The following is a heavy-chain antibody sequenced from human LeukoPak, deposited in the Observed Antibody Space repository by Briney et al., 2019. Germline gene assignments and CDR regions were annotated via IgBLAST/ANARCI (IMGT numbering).Heavy chain of an antibody. V-gene: IGHV4-59*11. D-gene: IGHD3-10*01. CDR3: ARSYYGSGSPMNYYMDV. Sequence: SETLSLTCTVSGGSLSGHYWSWIRQPPGKRLEWIGYVSYTGRTKYNPSLQSRVTISIDTSKSQFSLKLTSVTSADTAVYSCARSYYGSGSPMNYYMDVWGKGTTVTVSS. CDR2: VSYTGRT. CDR1: GGSLSGHY. J-gene: IGHJ6*03.